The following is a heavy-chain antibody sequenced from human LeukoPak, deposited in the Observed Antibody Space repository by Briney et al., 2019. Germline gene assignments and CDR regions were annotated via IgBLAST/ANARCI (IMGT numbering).Heavy chain of an antibody. J-gene: IGHJ3*02. CDR3: ARGYYYDSADAFDI. D-gene: IGHD3-22*01. CDR1: GGSVSNYF. V-gene: IGHV4-59*02. Sequence: SETLSLTCTVSGGSVSNYFWSWIRQPPGKGLEWIGNIHHSGRTYYNPSVKSRVTISLDTSKNQFSLKLTSVTAADTAVYYCARGYYYDSADAFDIWGQGTMVTVSS. CDR2: IHHSGRT.